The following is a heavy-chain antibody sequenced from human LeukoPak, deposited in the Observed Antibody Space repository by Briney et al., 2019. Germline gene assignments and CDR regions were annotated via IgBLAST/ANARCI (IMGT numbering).Heavy chain of an antibody. CDR1: GFIFSSYA. CDR3: ASSGQPYSSGWYGSIYY. D-gene: IGHD6-19*01. Sequence: PGGSLRLSCAASGFIFSSYAMSWVHQAPGKGLEWVSAISGSSGSTYYADSVKGRFPISRDNSKNTLYLQMNSLRAEDTAVYYCASSGQPYSSGWYGSIYYWGQGTLVTVSS. CDR2: ISGSSGST. J-gene: IGHJ4*02. V-gene: IGHV3-23*01.